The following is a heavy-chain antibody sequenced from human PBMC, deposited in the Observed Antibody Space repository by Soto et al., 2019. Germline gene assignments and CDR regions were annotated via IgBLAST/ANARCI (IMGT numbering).Heavy chain of an antibody. J-gene: IGHJ5*02. D-gene: IGHD3-22*01. Sequence: QLRLQESGPGLVKPWETLSLTCTVSGGSISSANYYWGWIRQPPGKGLEWIGSMYSRGNTYYNPALKSRVTVSVDTSKNHFSLKLSSVTAADTAVYYCARQPYDSRGYYYGTWGQGALFTVSS. CDR3: ARQPYDSRGYYYGT. V-gene: IGHV4-39*01. CDR2: MYSRGNT. CDR1: GGSISSANYY.